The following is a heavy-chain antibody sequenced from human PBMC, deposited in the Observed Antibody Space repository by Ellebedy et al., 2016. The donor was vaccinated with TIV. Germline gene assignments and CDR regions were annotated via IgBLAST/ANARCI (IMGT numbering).Heavy chain of an antibody. Sequence: ASVKVSXXASGYSFTAYYIHWVRQAPGQGLEWMGWINPNSGGADYAQKFQGRVTMTRDTSMRTVYMELSGLRSDDTAVYYCSTLITGSPEDWFDPWGQGTLVTVSS. CDR2: INPNSGGA. V-gene: IGHV1-2*02. CDR1: GYSFTAYY. J-gene: IGHJ5*02. CDR3: STLITGSPEDWFDP. D-gene: IGHD1-20*01.